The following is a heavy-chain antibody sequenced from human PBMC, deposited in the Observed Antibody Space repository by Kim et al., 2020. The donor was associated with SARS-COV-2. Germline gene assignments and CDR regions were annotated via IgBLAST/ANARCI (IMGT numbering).Heavy chain of an antibody. Sequence: SETLSLTCTVSGGSISSSSYYWGWIRQPPGKGLEWIGSIYYSGSTYYNPSLKSRVTISVDTSKNQFSLKLSSVTAADTAVYYCARERAVVTAWGGEVRYWGQGTLVTVSS. D-gene: IGHD2-15*01. CDR3: ARERAVVTAWGGEVRY. V-gene: IGHV4-39*07. CDR1: GGSISSSSYY. CDR2: IYYSGST. J-gene: IGHJ4*02.